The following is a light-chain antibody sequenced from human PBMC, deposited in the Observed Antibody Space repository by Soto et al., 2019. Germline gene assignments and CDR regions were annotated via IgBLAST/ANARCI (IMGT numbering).Light chain of an antibody. CDR1: QTVSGNY. CDR3: QQYFKSPWT. J-gene: IGKJ1*01. V-gene: IGKV3-20*01. CDR2: GAS. Sequence: IVLTQSPGTLSLSPGDRATLSCGASQTVSGNYLAWYQQKPGQVPRLLINGASSRAIGIPDRFSGSGSGTDFALTISRLEPEDFAVYYCQQYFKSPWTFGQGTKVEIK.